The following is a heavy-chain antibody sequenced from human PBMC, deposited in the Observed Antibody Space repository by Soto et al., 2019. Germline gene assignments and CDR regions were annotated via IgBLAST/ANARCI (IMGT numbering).Heavy chain of an antibody. CDR3: AKEGGYYGSGSYSVGENYYGMDV. CDR2: ISYDGSNK. V-gene: IGHV3-30*18. D-gene: IGHD3-10*01. J-gene: IGHJ6*02. Sequence: QVQLVESGGGVVQPGRSLRLSCAASGFTFSSYGMHWVRQAPGKGLEWVAVISYDGSNKYYADSVKGRFTISRDNSKNTLYLQMNSLRAEDTAGYYCAKEGGYYGSGSYSVGENYYGMDVWGQGTTVTVSS. CDR1: GFTFSSYG.